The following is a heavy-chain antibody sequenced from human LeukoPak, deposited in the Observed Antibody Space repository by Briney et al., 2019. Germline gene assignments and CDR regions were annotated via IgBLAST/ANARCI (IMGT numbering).Heavy chain of an antibody. Sequence: PSETLSLTCTVSGGSISIYYWSWIRQPAGKGLEWIGRIYTSGSTNYNPSLKSRVTMSVDTSKNQFSLKLSSVTAADTAVYYCAKTYSSGWYPNAFDIWGQGTMVTVSS. J-gene: IGHJ3*02. CDR1: GGSISIYY. CDR2: IYTSGST. V-gene: IGHV4-4*07. CDR3: AKTYSSGWYPNAFDI. D-gene: IGHD6-19*01.